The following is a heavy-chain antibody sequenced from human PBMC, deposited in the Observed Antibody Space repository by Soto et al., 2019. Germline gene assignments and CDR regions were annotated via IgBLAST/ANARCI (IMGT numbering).Heavy chain of an antibody. CDR1: GGSISSYY. CDR3: ARNEGPPYGMDV. CDR2: IYYSGST. J-gene: IGHJ6*02. Sequence: SETLSLTCTVSGGSISSYYWSWIRQPPGKGLEWIGYIYYSGSTNYNPSLKSRVTISVDTSKNQFSLKLSSVTAADTAVYYCARNEGPPYGMDVWGQGTTVTVSS. V-gene: IGHV4-59*01.